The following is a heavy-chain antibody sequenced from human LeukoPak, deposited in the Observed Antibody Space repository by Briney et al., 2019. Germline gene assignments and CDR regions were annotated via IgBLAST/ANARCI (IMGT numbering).Heavy chain of an antibody. D-gene: IGHD4-17*01. CDR3: ARDRYGDYYSDY. J-gene: IGHJ4*02. V-gene: IGHV1-2*02. Sequence: ASVKVSCKASGYTFTGYYLHWVRQAPGQGLEWMGWINPNGGGREYAQKFQGRVNMTRDTAISTAYMELSSLRSEDTAVYYCARDRYGDYYSDYWGQGTLVTVSS. CDR1: GYTFTGYY. CDR2: INPNGGGR.